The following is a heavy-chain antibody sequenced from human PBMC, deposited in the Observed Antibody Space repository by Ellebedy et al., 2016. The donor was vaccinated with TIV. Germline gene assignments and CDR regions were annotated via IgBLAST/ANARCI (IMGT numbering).Heavy chain of an antibody. CDR3: ATDLGVRRGVIIFHY. J-gene: IGHJ4*02. Sequence: GGSLRLSXAASGFTFSSYAMSWVRQAPGKGLEWVSAISGSGGSTYYADSVKGRFTISRDNSKNTLYLQMNSLRDEDTAVYYCATDLGVRRGVIIFHYWGQGTLVTVSS. D-gene: IGHD3-10*01. V-gene: IGHV3-23*01. CDR1: GFTFSSYA. CDR2: ISGSGGST.